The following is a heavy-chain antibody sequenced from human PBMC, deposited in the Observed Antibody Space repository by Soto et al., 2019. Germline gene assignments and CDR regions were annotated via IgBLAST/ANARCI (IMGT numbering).Heavy chain of an antibody. CDR2: IYPGDSDT. Sequence: GESLKISCNGSDYRFNTYWLAWVRQMPGKGLEWMGIIYPGDSDTRYSPSFQGQVTISADKSISTAHLQWSRLKASDTAMYYGVRQIRHYDPWSNTYDYYGLDVWGQGTMVTVSS. J-gene: IGHJ6*02. V-gene: IGHV5-51*01. CDR3: VRQIRHYDPWSNTYDYYGLDV. CDR1: DYRFNTYW. D-gene: IGHD5-12*01.